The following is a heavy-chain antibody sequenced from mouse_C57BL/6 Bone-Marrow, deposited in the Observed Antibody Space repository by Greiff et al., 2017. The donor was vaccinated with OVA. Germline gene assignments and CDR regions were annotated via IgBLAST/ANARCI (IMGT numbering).Heavy chain of an antibody. V-gene: IGHV1-81*01. D-gene: IGHD4-1*01. CDR1: GYTFTSYG. CDR3: ARLGRRRFAY. Sequence: VQLVESGAELARPGASVKLSCKASGYTFTSYGISWVKQRTGQGLEWIGEIYPRSGNTYYNEKFKGKATLTADKSSSTAYMELRSLTSEDSAVYFCARLGRRRFAYWGQGTLVTVSA. CDR2: IYPRSGNT. J-gene: IGHJ3*01.